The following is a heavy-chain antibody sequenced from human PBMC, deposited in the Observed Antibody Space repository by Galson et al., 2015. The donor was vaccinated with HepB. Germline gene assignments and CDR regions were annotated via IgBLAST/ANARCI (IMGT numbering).Heavy chain of an antibody. CDR2: IYYSGST. V-gene: IGHV4-39*01. D-gene: IGHD4-17*01. J-gene: IGHJ4*02. Sequence: SETLSLTCTVSGGSISSSSYYWGWIRQPPGKGLEWIGSIYYSGSTYYNPSLKSRVTISVDTSKNQFSLKLSSVTAADTAVYYCARGRYGDDYVGYWGQGTLVTVSS. CDR3: ARGRYGDDYVGY. CDR1: GGSISSSSYY.